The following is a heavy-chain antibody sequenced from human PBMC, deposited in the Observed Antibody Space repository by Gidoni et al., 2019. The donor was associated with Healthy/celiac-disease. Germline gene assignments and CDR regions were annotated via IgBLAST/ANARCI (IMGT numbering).Heavy chain of an antibody. CDR1: GFTFPSSA. D-gene: IGHD2-2*02. CDR2: IVVGSGNT. V-gene: IGHV1-58*01. J-gene: IGHJ3*02. Sequence: QMQLVQSGPEVTKPGTSVKVSCKASGFTFPSSAVQWVRQARGQRLEWIGWIVVGSGNTNYAQKFQERVTITRDMSTSTAYMELSSLRSEDTAVYYCAARASGDIVVVPAAIGAFDIWGQGTMVTVSS. CDR3: AARASGDIVVVPAAIGAFDI.